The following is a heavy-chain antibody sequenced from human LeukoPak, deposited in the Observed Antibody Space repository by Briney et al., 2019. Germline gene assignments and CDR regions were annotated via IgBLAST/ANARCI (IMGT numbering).Heavy chain of an antibody. D-gene: IGHD6-19*01. V-gene: IGHV4-39*07. CDR3: ARLVYSSGWDDAFDI. J-gene: IGHJ3*02. Sequence: SETLSLTCTVSGGSITITNYYWGWIRQPPGKGLEWVGNIYHDGSTYYNPSLKSRVSISVDTSKNQFSLKLTSVTAADTAIYYCARLVYSSGWDDAFDIWGQGTMVTVSS. CDR1: GGSITITNYY. CDR2: IYHDGST.